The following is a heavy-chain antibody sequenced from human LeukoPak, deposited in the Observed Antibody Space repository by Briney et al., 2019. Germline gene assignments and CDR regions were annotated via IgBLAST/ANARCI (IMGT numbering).Heavy chain of an antibody. CDR1: GGTFSSYA. CDR3: ARSYDFWSGYYGPFWY. CDR2: IIPIFGTA. Sequence: GSSVKVSCKASGGTFSSYAISWVRQAPGQGLEWMGGIIPIFGTANYAQKFQGRATITTDESTSTAYMELSSLRSEDTAVYYCARSYDFWSGYYGPFWYWGQGTLVTVSS. D-gene: IGHD3-3*01. J-gene: IGHJ4*02. V-gene: IGHV1-69*05.